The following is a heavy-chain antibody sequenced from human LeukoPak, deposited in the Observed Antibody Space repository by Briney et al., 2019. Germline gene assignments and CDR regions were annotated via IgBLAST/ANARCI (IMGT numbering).Heavy chain of an antibody. V-gene: IGHV3-30*14. CDR3: ARCRNGGNLYY. D-gene: IGHD4-23*01. J-gene: IGHJ4*02. Sequence: GRSLRLSCAASGFTFSSYAMHWVRQAPGKGLEWVAVISYDGGNKYYADSVKGRFSISRDNSKNTLYLQMNSLRAEDTAVYYCARCRNGGNLYYWGQGTLVTVSS. CDR2: ISYDGGNK. CDR1: GFTFSSYA.